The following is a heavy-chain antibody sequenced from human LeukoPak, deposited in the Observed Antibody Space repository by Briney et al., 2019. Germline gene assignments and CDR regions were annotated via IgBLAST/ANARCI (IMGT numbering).Heavy chain of an antibody. Sequence: PSETLSLTCAVYGGSFSGYYWSWIRQPPGKGLEWIGEINHSGSTNYNPSLKSRVTISVDTSKNQFSLKLSSVTAADTAVYYCASGTYYYDSSEDYYYMDVWGKGTTVTISS. J-gene: IGHJ6*03. V-gene: IGHV4-34*01. CDR3: ASGTYYYDSSEDYYYMDV. CDR1: GGSFSGYY. CDR2: INHSGST. D-gene: IGHD3-22*01.